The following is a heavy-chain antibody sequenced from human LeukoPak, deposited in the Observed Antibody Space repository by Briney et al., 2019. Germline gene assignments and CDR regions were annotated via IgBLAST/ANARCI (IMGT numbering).Heavy chain of an antibody. D-gene: IGHD1-1*01. CDR2: ISYDGSNK. CDR3: ARAPQGNWNDVFGMIDY. CDR1: GFTFSSYA. V-gene: IGHV3-30-3*01. J-gene: IGHJ4*02. Sequence: GGSLRLSCAASGFTFSSYAMHLVRQAPGKGLEWVAVISYDGSNKYYADSVKDRFTISRDNSKNTLYLQMNSLRAEDTAVYYCARAPQGNWNDVFGMIDYWGQGTLVTVSS.